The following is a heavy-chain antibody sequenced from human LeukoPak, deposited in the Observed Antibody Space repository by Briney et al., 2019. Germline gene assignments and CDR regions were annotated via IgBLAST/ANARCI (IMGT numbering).Heavy chain of an antibody. V-gene: IGHV4-31*03. Sequence: PSETLSLTCTVSGGSINSGGYSWSWIRQHPGKGLEWIGNIYYSGSTYYNPSLKSRLTISVDTSKNQLSLKLSSVTAADTALNYCARGRNCFDPWGQGTLVTVSS. CDR3: ARGRNCFDP. CDR2: IYYSGST. J-gene: IGHJ5*02. CDR1: GGSINSGGYS.